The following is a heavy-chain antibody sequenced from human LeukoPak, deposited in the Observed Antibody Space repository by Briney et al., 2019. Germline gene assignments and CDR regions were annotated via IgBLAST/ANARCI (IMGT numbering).Heavy chain of an antibody. Sequence: GRSLRLSCAASGFTISNYGMRWARQAPGMGLEWVAVLSYDGSNKYYADSVKGRFTISRDNSKNTLYLQMNSLRAEDTAVYYCAKDLGGSDYWGQGTLVTVSS. D-gene: IGHD2-15*01. V-gene: IGHV3-30*18. CDR2: LSYDGSNK. CDR3: AKDLGGSDY. CDR1: GFTISNYG. J-gene: IGHJ4*02.